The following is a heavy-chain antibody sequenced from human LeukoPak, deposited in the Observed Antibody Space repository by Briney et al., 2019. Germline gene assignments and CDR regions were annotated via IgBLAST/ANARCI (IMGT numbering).Heavy chain of an antibody. J-gene: IGHJ3*02. V-gene: IGHV3-23*01. CDR1: GLTFSSYA. Sequence: PGGSLRLSCAASGLTFSSYAMSWVGQAPGKGLEWVSAISGSGGSTYYADSVKGRFTISRDNSKNTLYLQMNSLRAEDTAVYYCAKGDSSSWYRGAFDIWGQGTMVTVSS. D-gene: IGHD6-13*01. CDR3: AKGDSSSWYRGAFDI. CDR2: ISGSGGST.